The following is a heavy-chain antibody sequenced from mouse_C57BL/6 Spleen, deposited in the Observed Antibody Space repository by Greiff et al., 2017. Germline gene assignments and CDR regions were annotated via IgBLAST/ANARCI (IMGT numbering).Heavy chain of an antibody. J-gene: IGHJ1*03. CDR3: ARWGYDYDGYFDV. CDR1: GYTFTSYW. CDR2: IDPSDSYT. V-gene: IGHV1-69*01. Sequence: VQLQQPGAELVMPGASVKLSCKASGYTFTSYWMHWVKQRPGQGLEWIGEIDPSDSYTNYNQKFKGKSTLTVDKSSSQAYMQLSSLTSEDSAVYYCARWGYDYDGYFDVWGTGTTVTVSS. D-gene: IGHD2-4*01.